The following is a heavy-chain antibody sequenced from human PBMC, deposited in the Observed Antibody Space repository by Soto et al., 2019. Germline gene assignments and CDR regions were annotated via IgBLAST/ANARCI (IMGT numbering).Heavy chain of an antibody. CDR2: ISGSGGST. Sequence: GGSLRLSCAASGFTFSSYAMSWIRQAPGKGLEWVSAISGSGGSTYYADSVKGRFTISRDNSKNTLYLQMNSLRAEDTAVYYCAGFYYDFWSGYYNFDYWGQGTLVTGSS. V-gene: IGHV3-23*01. CDR3: AGFYYDFWSGYYNFDY. CDR1: GFTFSSYA. D-gene: IGHD3-3*01. J-gene: IGHJ4*02.